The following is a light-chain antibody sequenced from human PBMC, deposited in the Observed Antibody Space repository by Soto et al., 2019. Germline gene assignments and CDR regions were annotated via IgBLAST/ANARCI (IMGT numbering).Light chain of an antibody. CDR1: SSDVGGYNY. J-gene: IGLJ2*01. CDR2: DVT. Sequence: QSALTQPASVSESPGQSITISCTGTSSDVGGYNYVSWFQQHPGKAPKLLIYDVTNRPSGVSNRFSGSKSGNTASLTISGLQAEDEAYYYCSSFRSLSNTTFTVLFGGGTKVTVL. V-gene: IGLV2-14*01. CDR3: SSFRSLSNTTFTVL.